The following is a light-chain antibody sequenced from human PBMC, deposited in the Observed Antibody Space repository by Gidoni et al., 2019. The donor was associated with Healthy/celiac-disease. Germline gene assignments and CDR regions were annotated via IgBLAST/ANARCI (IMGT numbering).Light chain of an antibody. CDR3: QQRSNWLIT. CDR2: DAS. J-gene: IGKJ5*01. CDR1: QSVSSY. Sequence: DIVLTQSPATLSLSPGARATLACRASQSVSSYVAWYQQKPGQAPRLLIYDASNRATGIPARFSGSGSGTDFTLTISSLEPEDFAVYYCQQRSNWLITFGQGTRLEIK. V-gene: IGKV3-11*01.